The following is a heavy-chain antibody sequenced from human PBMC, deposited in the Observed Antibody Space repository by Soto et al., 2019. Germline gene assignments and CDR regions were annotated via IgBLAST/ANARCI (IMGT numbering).Heavy chain of an antibody. J-gene: IGHJ6*02. V-gene: IGHV3-23*01. CDR1: GFTCSGYA. D-gene: IGHD5-12*01. Sequence: PGGSLRLSCAASGFTCSGYAMSWVRQSPGKGLEWVSAISGSGGSTYYADSVKGRFTISRDNSKNTLYLQMNSLRAEDTAVYYCAKARRLFLYYGMDVWGQGTTVTVSS. CDR2: ISGSGGST. CDR3: AKARRLFLYYGMDV.